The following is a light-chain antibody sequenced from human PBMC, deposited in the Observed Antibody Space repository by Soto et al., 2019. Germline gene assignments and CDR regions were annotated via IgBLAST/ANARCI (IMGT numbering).Light chain of an antibody. CDR1: QDISNY. J-gene: IGKJ4*01. V-gene: IGKV1-33*01. CDR2: DAS. Sequence: DIQMTQSPSSLSASVGDIVTITCQASQDISNYLNWYQQKPGKAPKLLIYDASNLETGVPSRFSGSGSGTDFTFTISSLQPEDIATYYCQQYDNPPTFGGGTKVEIK. CDR3: QQYDNPPT.